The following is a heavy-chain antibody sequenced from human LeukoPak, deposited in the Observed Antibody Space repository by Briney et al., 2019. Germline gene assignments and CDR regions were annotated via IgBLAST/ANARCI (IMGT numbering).Heavy chain of an antibody. CDR1: GFTFGTYW. V-gene: IGHV3-74*01. CDR3: TKDFDAATGY. CDR2: INPDGSRT. Sequence: GGSLRLSCGASGFTFGTYWMHWVRQAPGKGLVWVSRINPDGSRTGYADSVRGRFTISRDNAKNALYLQMNSLRAEDTAVYYCTKDFDAATGYWGQGTLVTVSS. D-gene: IGHD3-9*01. J-gene: IGHJ4*02.